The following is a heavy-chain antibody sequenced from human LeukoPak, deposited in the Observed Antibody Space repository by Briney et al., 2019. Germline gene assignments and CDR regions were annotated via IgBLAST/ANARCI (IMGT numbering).Heavy chain of an antibody. V-gene: IGHV3-33*06. D-gene: IGHD5-18*01. CDR3: AKAQDTAMALDY. J-gene: IGHJ4*02. CDR1: GFTFGSYG. CDR2: IWYDGSNK. Sequence: GGSLRLSCAASGFTFGSYGMHWVRQAPGKGLEWVAVIWYDGSNKYYADSVKGRFTISRDNSKNTLYLQMNSLRAEDTAVYYCAKAQDTAMALDYWGQGTLVTVSS.